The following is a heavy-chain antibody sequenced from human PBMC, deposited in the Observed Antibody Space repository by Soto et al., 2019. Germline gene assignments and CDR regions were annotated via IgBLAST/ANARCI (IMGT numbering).Heavy chain of an antibody. CDR3: ARGSGYYYWDDY. CDR1: GYTFTSYA. D-gene: IGHD3-22*01. CDR2: INAGNGNT. J-gene: IGHJ4*02. V-gene: IGHV1-3*05. Sequence: QVQLVQSGAEEKKPGASVKVSCKASGYTFTSYAMHWVRQAPGQRLEWMGWINAGNGNTKYSQKFQGRVTITRDTCASTAYMALSSLRSEDTAVYYCARGSGYYYWDDYWGQGTLVTVSS.